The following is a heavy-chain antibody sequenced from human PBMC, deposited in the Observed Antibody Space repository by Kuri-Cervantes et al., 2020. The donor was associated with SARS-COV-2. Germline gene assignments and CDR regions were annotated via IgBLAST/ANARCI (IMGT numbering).Heavy chain of an antibody. CDR1: GYSFSDHY. V-gene: IGHV1-46*01. CDR2: INPSGSGT. Sequence: ASVKVSCKAFGYSFSDHYMYWVRQAPGQGLEWMGIINPSGSGTRYPQRFQDRISMTRDTSTSTVYMELSSLTSEDTAVYYCVVGFFSSRKWDYWGQGTRGTASS. D-gene: IGHD2-15*01. J-gene: IGHJ4*02. CDR3: VVGFFSSRKWDY.